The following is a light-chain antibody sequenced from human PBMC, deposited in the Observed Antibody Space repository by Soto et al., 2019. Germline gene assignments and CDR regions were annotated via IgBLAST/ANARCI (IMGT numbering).Light chain of an antibody. CDR3: QQYGSSRWT. CDR2: AAS. V-gene: IGKV3-20*01. J-gene: IGKJ1*01. CDR1: QSVSSSY. Sequence: EVVLTQSPGTLSLSPGERTTLSCRASQSVSSSYLAWYQQKPGQAPRLLIYAASSRATGIPDRFSGSGSGTDFTLTSSRLEPEDVAVYYCQQYGSSRWTFGQGTKLEIK.